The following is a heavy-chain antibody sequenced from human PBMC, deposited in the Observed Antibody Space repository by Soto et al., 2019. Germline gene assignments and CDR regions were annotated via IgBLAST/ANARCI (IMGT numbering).Heavy chain of an antibody. J-gene: IGHJ4*02. CDR2: FWFDGSSK. D-gene: IGHD3-3*02. V-gene: IGHV3-33*01. CDR3: ARDSPFHPGDY. Sequence: QAQLVESGGGVVQPGRSLRLSCAASGFTFSSYGMHWVRQAPGTGLEWVAVFWFDGSSKYYADSVKGRFTISRDNSKNTLYMQMNSPRDEDAGVYYCARDSPFHPGDYWGQGTLVTVSS. CDR1: GFTFSSYG.